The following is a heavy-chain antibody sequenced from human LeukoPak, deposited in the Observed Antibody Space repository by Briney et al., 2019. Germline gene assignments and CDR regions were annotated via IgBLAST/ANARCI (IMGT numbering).Heavy chain of an antibody. CDR3: ARHLNNCGDDCYIFDY. CDR1: GGSISSYY. D-gene: IGHD2-21*01. V-gene: IGHV4-59*08. CDR2: IYYSGST. J-gene: IGHJ4*02. Sequence: KPSETLSLTCTVSGGSISSYYWSWIRQPPGKGLEWIGYIYYSGSTNYNPSLKSRVTISVDTSKNQFSLRVCSVTAADTAVYYCARHLNNCGDDCYIFDYWGQGTLVTVSS.